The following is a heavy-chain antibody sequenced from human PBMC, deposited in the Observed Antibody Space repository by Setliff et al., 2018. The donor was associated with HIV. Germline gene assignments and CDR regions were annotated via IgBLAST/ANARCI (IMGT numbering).Heavy chain of an antibody. Sequence: PSETLSLTCAVYDGSFSGYYWSWIRQPPGKGLEWIGEIDHSGSTNYNPSLKSRVTISVDTSKKQFSLRPSSVTAADTAVYFCARALANWVGRRAFDIWGQGTMVTVSS. CDR1: DGSFSGYY. J-gene: IGHJ3*02. CDR2: IDHSGST. CDR3: ARALANWVGRRAFDI. V-gene: IGHV4-34*01. D-gene: IGHD1-1*01.